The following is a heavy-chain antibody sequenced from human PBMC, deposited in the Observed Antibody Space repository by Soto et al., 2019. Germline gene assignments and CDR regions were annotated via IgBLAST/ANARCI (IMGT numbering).Heavy chain of an antibody. CDR1: GGSISSSSYY. CDR2: ICYSGST. V-gene: IGHV4-39*01. D-gene: IGHD3-3*02. CDR3: ARRTFSFCCAHNWFDP. J-gene: IGHJ5*02. Sequence: SETLSLTCTVSGGSISSSSYYWGWIRQPPGKGLEWIGSICYSGSTYYNPSLKSRVTISVDTSKNQFSLKLSSVTAADTAVYYCARRTFSFCCAHNWFDPWGQGTLVTVSS.